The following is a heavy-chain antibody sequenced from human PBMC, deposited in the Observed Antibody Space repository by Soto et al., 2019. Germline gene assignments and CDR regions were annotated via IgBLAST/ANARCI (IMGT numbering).Heavy chain of an antibody. Sequence: QVQLVQSGAEVTKPGSSVKVSCKASGGTFSSYAISWVRQAPGQGLEWMGGIIPIFGTANYAQKFQGRVTITADESTSTAYMELSSLRSEDTAVYYWARAGEQLAQAGYFQHWGQGTLVTVSS. D-gene: IGHD6-13*01. CDR1: GGTFSSYA. CDR3: ARAGEQLAQAGYFQH. J-gene: IGHJ1*01. V-gene: IGHV1-69*01. CDR2: IIPIFGTA.